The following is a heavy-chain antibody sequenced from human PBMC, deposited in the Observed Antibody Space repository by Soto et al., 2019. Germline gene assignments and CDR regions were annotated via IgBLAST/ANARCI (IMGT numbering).Heavy chain of an antibody. J-gene: IGHJ5*02. CDR2: ISAYNGNT. D-gene: IGHD3-22*01. CDR3: ARDHSIDYDSSGYTPYFDP. V-gene: IGHV1-18*04. Sequence: GASVKVSCKASGYTFTSYGISWVRQAPGQGLEWMGWISAYNGNTNYAQKLQGRVTMTTDTSTSTAYMELRSLRSDDTAVYYCARDHSIDYDSSGYTPYFDPWGQGTLVTVSS. CDR1: GYTFTSYG.